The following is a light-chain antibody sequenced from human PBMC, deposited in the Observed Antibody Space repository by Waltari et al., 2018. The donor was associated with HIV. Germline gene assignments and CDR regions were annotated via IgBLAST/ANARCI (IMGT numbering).Light chain of an antibody. J-gene: IGLJ1*01. CDR2: GNT. Sequence: QSVLTQPPSVSGAPGQRVTISCTGSSPNIWARSEVYWYQQLPGTAPKLLIHGNTNRPSGVPDRFSGSKSGTSASLAITGLQAEDEADYYCQSYDSSLSGYVFGTGTKVTVL. CDR3: QSYDSSLSGYV. V-gene: IGLV1-40*01. CDR1: SPNIWARSE.